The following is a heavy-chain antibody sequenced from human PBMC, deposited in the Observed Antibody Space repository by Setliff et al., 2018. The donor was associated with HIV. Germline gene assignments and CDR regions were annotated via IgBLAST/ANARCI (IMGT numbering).Heavy chain of an antibody. CDR3: TSGASLLGAKEVFFDY. D-gene: IGHD1-26*01. CDR2: IKSKTDGGTT. J-gene: IGHJ4*02. Sequence: GGSLRLSCEASGFTFSNAWMSWVRQAPGKGLEWVGRIKSKTDGGTTEYAAPVKGRFSISRDDSKNTLSLQMNSLKIEDTAVYYCTSGASLLGAKEVFFDYWGQGALVTVS. V-gene: IGHV3-15*01. CDR1: GFTFSNAW.